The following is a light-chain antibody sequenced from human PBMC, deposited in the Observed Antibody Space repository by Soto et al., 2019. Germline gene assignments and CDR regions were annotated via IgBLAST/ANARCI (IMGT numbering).Light chain of an antibody. V-gene: IGLV1-40*01. CDR3: QSYDSTLSARDV. CDR2: GNI. Sequence: QLVLTQPPSVSGAPGQRVTISCTGSSSNIGAGYDVHWYQQRPGTAPKLLIFGNINRPSGVPDRFSGSKSGTSASLAITGLQPEDEGDYYCQSYDSTLSARDVFGTGTKLTVL. J-gene: IGLJ1*01. CDR1: SSNIGAGYD.